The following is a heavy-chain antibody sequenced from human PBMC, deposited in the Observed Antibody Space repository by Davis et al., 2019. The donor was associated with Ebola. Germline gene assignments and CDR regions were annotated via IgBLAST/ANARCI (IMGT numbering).Heavy chain of an antibody. CDR1: GFTFSCSA. J-gene: IGHJ4*02. V-gene: IGHV3-73*01. CDR3: TVTTVTTGSDY. Sequence: GESLKISCAASGFTFSCSAMPWVRQASGKGLEWVGRIRSKANSYATAYAASVKGRFTISRDDSKNTAYLQMSSLKTEDTAVYCCTVTTVTTGSDYWGQGTLVTVSS. D-gene: IGHD4-11*01. CDR2: IRSKANSYAT.